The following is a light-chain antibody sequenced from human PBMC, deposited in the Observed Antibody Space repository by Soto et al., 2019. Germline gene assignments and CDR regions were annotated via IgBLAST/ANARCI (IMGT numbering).Light chain of an antibody. Sequence: QSALTQPPSASGSPGQSVTISCTGTNSDVGGYNFVSWYQQHPGKAPKLMIYEVSKRPSGVPDRFSGSKSGNTASLTVSGLQAEDEADYYCSSYAVTSFVFGTGTKLTVL. CDR1: NSDVGGYNF. J-gene: IGLJ1*01. V-gene: IGLV2-8*01. CDR3: SSYAVTSFV. CDR2: EVS.